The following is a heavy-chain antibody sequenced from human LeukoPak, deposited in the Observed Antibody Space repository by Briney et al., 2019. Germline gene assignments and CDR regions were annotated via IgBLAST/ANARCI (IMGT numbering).Heavy chain of an antibody. CDR3: AELGITMIRGV. CDR2: ISSSSSYI. J-gene: IGHJ6*04. V-gene: IGHV3-21*01. D-gene: IGHD3-22*01. Sequence: GGSLRLSCAASGFTFSSYSMNWVRQAPGKGLEWVSSISSSSSYIYYADSVEGRFTISRDNAKNSLYLQMNSLRAEDTAVYYCAELGITMIRGVWGKGTTVTISS. CDR1: GFTFSSYS.